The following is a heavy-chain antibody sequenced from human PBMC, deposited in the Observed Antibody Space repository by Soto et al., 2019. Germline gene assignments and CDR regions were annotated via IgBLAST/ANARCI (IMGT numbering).Heavy chain of an antibody. D-gene: IGHD3-16*01. Sequence: QITLKESGPALVKPTQTLTLTCSFSGFSLTTSGVGVGWIRQPPGKALEWLALIYGDDDKRYNSSLKSRLTITKATSKNQVVLTMRNMDPVDTGTYYCAHAVGLGGLVDYWGQGTLVTVSS. CDR1: GFSLTTSGVG. J-gene: IGHJ4*02. CDR2: IYGDDDK. V-gene: IGHV2-5*02. CDR3: AHAVGLGGLVDY.